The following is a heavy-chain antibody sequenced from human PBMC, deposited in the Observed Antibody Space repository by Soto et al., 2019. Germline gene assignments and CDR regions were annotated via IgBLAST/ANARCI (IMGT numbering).Heavy chain of an antibody. CDR2: IKSNTDGGAT. V-gene: IGHV3-15*01. Sequence: TGGNPKSSSAAYEYRFRDAWIRWVRQPPGKRLEWVGRIKSNTDGGATDYAAPVKGRCTISRDDSKNTLYLQMNGLTTADTAVYYCTTDPSFEAAYFFCCCCYRSYVMYFCGQGSTVIGSS. J-gene: IGHJ6*01. CDR1: EYRFRDAW. D-gene: IGHD2-15*01. CDR3: TTDPSFEAAYFFCCCCYRSYVMYF.